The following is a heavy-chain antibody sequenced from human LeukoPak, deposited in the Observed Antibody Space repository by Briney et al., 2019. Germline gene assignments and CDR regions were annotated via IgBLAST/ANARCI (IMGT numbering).Heavy chain of an antibody. Sequence: GGSLRLSCAASGFTFSTYSMSWVRQAPGKGLEWVANIKQDGSEKYYVDSVKGRFTISRDNAKNSMYLQMNSLRAEDTAVYYCARDGATFSGYDWYYYMDVWGKGTTVTVSS. V-gene: IGHV3-7*01. J-gene: IGHJ6*03. CDR1: GFTFSTYS. CDR2: IKQDGSEK. CDR3: ARDGATFSGYDWYYYMDV. D-gene: IGHD5-12*01.